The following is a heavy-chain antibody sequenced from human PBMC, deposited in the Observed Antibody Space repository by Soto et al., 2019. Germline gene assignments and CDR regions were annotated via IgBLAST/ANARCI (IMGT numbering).Heavy chain of an antibody. J-gene: IGHJ4*02. CDR1: GGSFSGYY. Sequence: SETLSLTCAVYGGSFSGYYWSWIRQPPGKGLEWIGEINHSGSTNYNPSLKSRVTISVDTSKNQFSLKLSSVTAADTAVYYCTREGYCSGGSCYSRTLDYWGQGTLVTVSS. CDR2: INHSGST. V-gene: IGHV4-34*01. CDR3: TREGYCSGGSCYSRTLDY. D-gene: IGHD2-15*01.